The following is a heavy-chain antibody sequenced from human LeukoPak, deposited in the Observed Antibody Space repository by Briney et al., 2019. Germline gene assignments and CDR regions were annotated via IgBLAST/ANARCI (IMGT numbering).Heavy chain of an antibody. V-gene: IGHV3-30*03. CDR2: ISYDGSNK. D-gene: IGHD1-1*01. CDR1: GFTFSSYG. Sequence: GGSLRLSCAASGFTFSSYGMHWVRQAPGKGLEWVAVISYDGSNKYNADSVKGRFTISRDNSKNTLYLQMNSLRAEDTAVYYCASGSYMDVWGQGTTVTVSS. CDR3: ASGSYMDV. J-gene: IGHJ6*02.